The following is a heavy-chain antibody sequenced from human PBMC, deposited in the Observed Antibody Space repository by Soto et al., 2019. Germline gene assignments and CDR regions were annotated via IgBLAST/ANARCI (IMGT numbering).Heavy chain of an antibody. CDR3: ARGIATGQLDP. CDR2: INPDNGNT. J-gene: IGHJ5*02. CDR1: GSTFTRYP. Sequence: ASVKVSCKASGSTFTRYPMNWVRQAPGQRLEWMGWINPDNGNTKSSQKFQDRVIITRDTSASTAYMDLSSLGSEDTAVYYCARGIATGQLDPWGQGTLVTVSS. V-gene: IGHV1-3*01. D-gene: IGHD2-15*01.